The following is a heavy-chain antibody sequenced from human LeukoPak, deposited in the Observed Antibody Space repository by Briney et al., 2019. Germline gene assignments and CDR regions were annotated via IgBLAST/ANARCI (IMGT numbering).Heavy chain of an antibody. V-gene: IGHV1-8*01. CDR2: MNPNSGNT. J-gene: IGHJ3*02. Sequence: ASVKVSCKASGYTFTSYDINWVRQATGQGLEWMGWMNPNSGNTGYAQKFQGRVTMTRNTSISTAYMELRSLRSDDTAVYYCARDSVHYDFWSGYYTPAGAFDIWGQGTMVTVSS. CDR1: GYTFTSYD. D-gene: IGHD3-3*01. CDR3: ARDSVHYDFWSGYYTPAGAFDI.